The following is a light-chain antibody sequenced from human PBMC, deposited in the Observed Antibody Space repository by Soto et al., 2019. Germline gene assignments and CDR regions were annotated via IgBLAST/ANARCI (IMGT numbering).Light chain of an antibody. Sequence: QSALTQPASVSGSPGQSITISCNGTSSDVGSYNLVSWYQQHPGKAPKLMIYEGSKRPSGVSKRFSGSKSGNTSSLTISGLQAEDEADYYCCSYAGSSTYVFGTGTKLTVL. V-gene: IGLV2-23*01. J-gene: IGLJ1*01. CDR2: EGS. CDR1: SSDVGSYNL. CDR3: CSYAGSSTYV.